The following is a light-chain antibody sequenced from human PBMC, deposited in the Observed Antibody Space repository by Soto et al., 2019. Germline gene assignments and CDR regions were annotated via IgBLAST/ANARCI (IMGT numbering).Light chain of an antibody. Sequence: EIVLTQSPGILSLSPGERATLSCRASQSVSSSYLAWYQQKPGQAPRLLIYGSSTRATGIPDRFSGSGSGTDFTLTISRLEPEDFAVYYCQQYGSPVTFGQGTKLEIK. CDR3: QQYGSPVT. CDR1: QSVSSSY. J-gene: IGKJ2*01. V-gene: IGKV3-20*01. CDR2: GSS.